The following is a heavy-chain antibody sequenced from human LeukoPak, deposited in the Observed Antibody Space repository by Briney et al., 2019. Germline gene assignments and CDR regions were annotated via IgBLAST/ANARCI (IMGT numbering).Heavy chain of an antibody. CDR2: VNSNSGGT. Sequence: GASVKVSCKASGYTFTGYYMHWVRQAPGQGLEWMGWVNSNSGGTNYAQKFQGRVTMTRDTSISTAYMELSRLRSDDTAVYYCARAVPPSTSYFDYWGQGTLVTVSS. J-gene: IGHJ4*02. CDR3: ARAVPPSTSYFDY. V-gene: IGHV1-2*02. CDR1: GYTFTGYY.